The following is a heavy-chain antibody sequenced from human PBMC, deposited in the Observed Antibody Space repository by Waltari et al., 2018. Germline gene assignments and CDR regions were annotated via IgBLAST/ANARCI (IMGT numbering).Heavy chain of an antibody. J-gene: IGHJ4*02. CDR1: GYTFTGYY. CDR2: INPNSGGT. V-gene: IGHV1-2*02. D-gene: IGHD2-2*01. CDR3: AILGDIVVVPAAINDY. Sequence: QVQLVQSGAEVKKPGASVKVSCKASGYTFTGYYMPWVRQAPGQGLEWMGWINPNSGGTNYAQKFQGRVTMTRDTSISTAYMELSRLRSDDTAVYYCAILGDIVVVPAAINDYWGQGTLVTVSS.